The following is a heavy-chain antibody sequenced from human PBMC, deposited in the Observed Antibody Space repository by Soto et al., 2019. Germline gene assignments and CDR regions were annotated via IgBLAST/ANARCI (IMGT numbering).Heavy chain of an antibody. J-gene: IGHJ3*02. Sequence: PSETLSLTCTVSGGSISSGDYYWSWIRQPPGKGLEWIGYIYYSGSTYYNPSLKSRVTISVDTSKNQFSLKLSSVTAADTAVYYCARDQKGAPAGAFDIWGQGTMVTVS. CDR3: ARDQKGAPAGAFDI. CDR1: GGSISSGDYY. V-gene: IGHV4-30-4*01. D-gene: IGHD3-10*01. CDR2: IYYSGST.